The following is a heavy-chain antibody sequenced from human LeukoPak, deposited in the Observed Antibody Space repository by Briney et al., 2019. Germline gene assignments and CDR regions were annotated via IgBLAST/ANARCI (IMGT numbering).Heavy chain of an antibody. V-gene: IGHV1-8*01. D-gene: IGHD3-9*01. CDR1: GYTFTSYD. J-gene: IGHJ5*02. CDR2: MKPNTGNT. Sequence: ASVKGSCKASGYTFTSYDINWERQATGQGVGWVGWMKPNTGNTGYAQKFQGRVTMTRNTSISTAYMELSSLRSEDTAVYYCARGQYDILTGYYQGADWFDPWGQGTLVTVSS. CDR3: ARGQYDILTGYYQGADWFDP.